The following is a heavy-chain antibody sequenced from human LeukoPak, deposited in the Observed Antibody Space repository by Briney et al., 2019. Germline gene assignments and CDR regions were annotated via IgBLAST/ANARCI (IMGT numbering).Heavy chain of an antibody. J-gene: IGHJ4*02. D-gene: IGHD4-17*01. Sequence: GGSLRLSCAASGFTFYNYDMHWVRQAPGKGLEWVSHIGTGTDTHYSGSVRGRFTISRENAKNSLYLHMNSLRAGDTAVYYCARDEATVPFDYWGQGTLVTVSS. V-gene: IGHV3-13*01. CDR3: ARDEATVPFDY. CDR1: GFTFYNYD. CDR2: IGTGTDT.